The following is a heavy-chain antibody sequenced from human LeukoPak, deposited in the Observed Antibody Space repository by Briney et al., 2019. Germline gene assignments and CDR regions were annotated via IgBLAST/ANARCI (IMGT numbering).Heavy chain of an antibody. CDR1: GFTFSSYA. CDR2: ISGSGGST. V-gene: IGHV3-23*01. D-gene: IGHD2-2*01. J-gene: IGHJ4*02. Sequence: PGGSLRLSCAASGFTFSSYAMSWVRQAPGKGLKWVSAISGSGGSTYYADSVKGRFTISRDKSKNMVHLQMNSLRAEDTALYYCAKDLGFQLPSYYFDYWGQGTLVTVSS. CDR3: AKDLGFQLPSYYFDY.